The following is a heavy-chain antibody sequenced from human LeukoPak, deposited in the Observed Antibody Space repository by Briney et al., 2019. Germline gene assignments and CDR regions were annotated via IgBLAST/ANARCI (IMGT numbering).Heavy chain of an antibody. CDR2: INAGNGNT. CDR1: GYTFTSYA. V-gene: IGHV1-3*01. Sequence: ASVKVSCKASGYTFTSYAMHWVRQAPGQRLEWMGWINAGNGNTKYSQKFQGRVTITRDTSASTAYMELSSLRSEDTAVYYCAREDRYYYGMDVWGQGTTVTVSS. CDR3: AREDRYYYGMDV. J-gene: IGHJ6*02.